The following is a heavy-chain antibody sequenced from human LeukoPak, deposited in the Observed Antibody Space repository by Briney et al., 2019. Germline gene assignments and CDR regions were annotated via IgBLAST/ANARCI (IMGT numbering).Heavy chain of an antibody. CDR3: ARDNSSFPPDF. CDR1: GGSISSYYW. J-gene: IGHJ4*02. V-gene: IGHV2-5*01. CDR2: IYWNGDE. Sequence: TLSLTCTVSGGSISSYYWSWIRQPPGKGLEWIGLIYWNGDERYNPSLRRSLTITQDTSKNQVVLTMTNMDPVDTGTYYCARDNSSFPPDFWGQGILVTVSS. D-gene: IGHD2/OR15-2a*01.